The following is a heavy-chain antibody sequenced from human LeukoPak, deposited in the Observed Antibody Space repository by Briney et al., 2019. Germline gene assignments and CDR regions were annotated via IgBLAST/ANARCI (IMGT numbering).Heavy chain of an antibody. CDR1: GFSFSTSW. CDR3: ARDTRRQWLVARGYYFDY. V-gene: IGHV3-7*03. CDR2: INIDGSQR. Sequence: GGSLRLSCAASGFSFSTSWMTWVRQTPGKGLELVANINIDGSQRYHADSVKGRFTISRDNAKNSLYLQMNSLRAEDTAVYYCARDTRRQWLVARGYYFDYWGQGTLVTVSS. D-gene: IGHD6-19*01. J-gene: IGHJ4*02.